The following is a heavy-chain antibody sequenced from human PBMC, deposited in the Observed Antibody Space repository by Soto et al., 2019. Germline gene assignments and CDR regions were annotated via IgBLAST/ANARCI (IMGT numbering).Heavy chain of an antibody. CDR3: ARFGLYSGSYRSYYYYGMDV. J-gene: IGHJ6*02. CDR2: INPNSGGT. CDR1: GYTFTGYY. D-gene: IGHD1-26*01. Sequence: ASVKVSCKASGYTFTGYYMHWVRQAPGQGLEWMGWINPNSGGTNYAQKFQGRVTMTRDTSISTAYMELSRLRSDDTAVYYCARFGLYSGSYRSYYYYGMDVWGQGTPVTVSS. V-gene: IGHV1-2*02.